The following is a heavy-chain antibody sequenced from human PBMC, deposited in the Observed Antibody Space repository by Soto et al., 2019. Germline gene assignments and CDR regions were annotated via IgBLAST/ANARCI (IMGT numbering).Heavy chain of an antibody. J-gene: IGHJ4*02. D-gene: IGHD3-10*01. CDR2: FRTGGDDGTT. CDR1: GFIFSSYS. V-gene: IGHV3-23*01. CDR3: AKKVNSGPGSQYFDY. Sequence: GGSLRLSCAASGFIFSSYSMSWVRQAPGKGLEWVSGFRTGGDDGTTYYADSVKGRFTISRDNSKNTLFLQMNSLRAEDTAIYYCAKKVNSGPGSQYFDYWGQGTLVTVSS.